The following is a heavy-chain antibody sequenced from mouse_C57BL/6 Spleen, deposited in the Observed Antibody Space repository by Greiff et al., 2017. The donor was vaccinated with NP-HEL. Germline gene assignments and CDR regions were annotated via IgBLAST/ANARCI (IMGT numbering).Heavy chain of an antibody. D-gene: IGHD6-1*01. CDR1: GFNFKDDY. CDR3: TALETVASEGKYAMDY. CDR2: IDPENGDT. J-gene: IGHJ4*01. V-gene: IGHV14-4*01. Sequence: VQLQQSGAELVRPGASVKLSCTASGFNFKDDYMHWVKQRPEQGLEWIGWIDPENGDTEYASKFQGKATITADTSSNTAYLQLSSLTSEDTAVYYCTALETVASEGKYAMDYWGQGTSVTVSS.